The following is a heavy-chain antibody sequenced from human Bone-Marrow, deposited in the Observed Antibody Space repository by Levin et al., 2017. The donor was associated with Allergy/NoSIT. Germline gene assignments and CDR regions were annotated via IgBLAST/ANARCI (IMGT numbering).Heavy chain of an antibody. V-gene: IGHV3-30*03. J-gene: IGHJ4*01. D-gene: IGHD1-1*01. CDR1: RFPFENHG. CDR2: LSYDGTTE. Sequence: PGGSLRLSCVGSRFPFENHGIHWVRQAPGKGLEGVSVLSYDGTTEYYSDSVKGRLTMSRDNSKNTVYLQIEGLRLDDTAVYYCARTAGNQRHDFDSWGQGTLVTVSS. CDR3: ARTAGNQRHDFDS.